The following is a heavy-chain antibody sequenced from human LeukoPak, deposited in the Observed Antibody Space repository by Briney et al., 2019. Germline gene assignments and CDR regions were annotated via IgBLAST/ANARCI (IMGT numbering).Heavy chain of an antibody. J-gene: IGHJ3*02. CDR3: ATSKAPVLRYFDWTDAFDI. CDR1: GFTFSSYS. D-gene: IGHD3-9*01. Sequence: GGSLRLSCAASGFTFSSYSMNWVRQAPGKGLEWVSSISSSSSYIYYADSVKGRFTISRDNAKNSLYLQMNSLRAEDTAVYYCATSKAPVLRYFDWTDAFDIWGQGTMVTVSS. CDR2: ISSSSSYI. V-gene: IGHV3-21*01.